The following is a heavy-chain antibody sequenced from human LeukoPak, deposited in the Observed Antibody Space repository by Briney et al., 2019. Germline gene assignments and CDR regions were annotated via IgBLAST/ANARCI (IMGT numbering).Heavy chain of an antibody. CDR3: ARGRGSWYGVYFDY. CDR1: GFTFSSYA. Sequence: GGSLRLSCAASGFTFSSYAMSWVRQAPGKGLEWVSAIGGSGGSTYYADSVKGRFTISRDNSKNTLYLQMNSLRAEDTAVYYCARGRGSWYGVYFDYWGQGTLVTVSS. V-gene: IGHV3-23*01. D-gene: IGHD6-13*01. J-gene: IGHJ4*02. CDR2: IGGSGGST.